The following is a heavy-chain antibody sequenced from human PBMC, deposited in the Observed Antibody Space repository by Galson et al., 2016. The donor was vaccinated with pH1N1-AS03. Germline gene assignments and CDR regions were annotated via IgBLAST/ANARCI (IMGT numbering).Heavy chain of an antibody. CDR1: GFTFSTYW. CDR3: ARAPPYSGSLYYFDS. CDR2: ISISGNYT. Sequence: SLRLSCAASGFTFSTYWMSWVRQAPGKGLEWVSAISISGNYTYYAASVKGRFTISRDGSKNTLYLQMNSLRPEDTALYYCARAPPYSGSLYYFDSWGQGALVTVSS. J-gene: IGHJ4*02. D-gene: IGHD1-26*01. V-gene: IGHV3-23*01.